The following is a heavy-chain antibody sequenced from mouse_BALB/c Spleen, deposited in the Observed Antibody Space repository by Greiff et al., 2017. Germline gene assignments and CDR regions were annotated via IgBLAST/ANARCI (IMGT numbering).Heavy chain of an antibody. CDR2: ISTYYGDA. CDR1: GYTFTDYA. V-gene: IGHV1S137*01. J-gene: IGHJ1*01. Sequence: QVQLQQSGAELVRPGVSVKISCKGSGYTFTDYAMHWVKQSHAKSLEWIGVISTYYGDASYNQKFKGKATMTVDKSSSTAYMELARLTSEDSAIYYCARSGYYGSSLWWYFDVWGAGTTVTVSS. D-gene: IGHD1-1*01. CDR3: ARSGYYGSSLWWYFDV.